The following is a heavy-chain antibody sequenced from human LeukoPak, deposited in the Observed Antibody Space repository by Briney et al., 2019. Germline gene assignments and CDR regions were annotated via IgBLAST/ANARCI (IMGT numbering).Heavy chain of an antibody. CDR1: GYSFTSYW. CDR2: LYPGDSDT. CDR3: ARHRYYYDSSGLYNWFDP. D-gene: IGHD3-22*01. V-gene: IGHV5-51*01. Sequence: GESLKISCKGSGYSFTSYWIGWVRQMPGKGLEWMGNLYPGDSDTRYSPSFQGQVTISADKSISTAYLQWSSLKASDTAMYYCARHRYYYDSSGLYNWFDPWGQGTLVTVSS. J-gene: IGHJ5*02.